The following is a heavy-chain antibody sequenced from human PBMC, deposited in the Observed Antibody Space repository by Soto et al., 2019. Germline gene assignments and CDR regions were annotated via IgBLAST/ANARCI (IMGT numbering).Heavy chain of an antibody. CDR2: MNPSTGKA. CDR1: GYTFTTYD. Sequence: QVQLVQSGAEVKKPGASVKVSCKASGYTFTTYDINWVRQAPGQGLEWMGWMNPSTGKAGYAQKFQGRVTMTRDTATSTAYMEPSSPRSDDTALYYCARRKDRSAPNHLDYWGQGTMVTVSS. CDR3: ARRKDRSAPNHLDY. V-gene: IGHV1-8*01. J-gene: IGHJ4*02.